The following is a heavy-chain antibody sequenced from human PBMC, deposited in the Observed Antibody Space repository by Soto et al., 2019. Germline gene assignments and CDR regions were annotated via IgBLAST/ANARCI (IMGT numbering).Heavy chain of an antibody. CDR2: ISYDGSNK. Sequence: QVQLVESGGGVVQSGTSLRLSCAASGFPFSSYGMHWVRQAPGKGLEWVAQISYDGSNKFYADSVEGRFTISRDNSKNTLYLQMSSLRAEDTAVYYCAGGQYYFDYCGQGTVVSVSS. J-gene: IGHJ4*02. D-gene: IGHD2-15*01. V-gene: IGHV3-30*03. CDR3: AGGQYYFDY. CDR1: GFPFSSYG.